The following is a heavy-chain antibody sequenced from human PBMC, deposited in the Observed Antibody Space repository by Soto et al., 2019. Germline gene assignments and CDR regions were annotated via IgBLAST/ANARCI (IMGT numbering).Heavy chain of an antibody. CDR1: GGSISSGGYY. CDR3: ARGTNGRLTISPTDY. J-gene: IGHJ4*02. D-gene: IGHD1-1*01. V-gene: IGHV4-31*03. Sequence: QVQLQESGPGLVKPSQTLSLTCTVSGGSISSGGYYWSWIRQHPGKGLEWIGYIYYSGSTYYNPSLKSRVTISVDTSKNQFSLKLSSVTAADTAVYYCARGTNGRLTISPTDYWGQGTLVTVSS. CDR2: IYYSGST.